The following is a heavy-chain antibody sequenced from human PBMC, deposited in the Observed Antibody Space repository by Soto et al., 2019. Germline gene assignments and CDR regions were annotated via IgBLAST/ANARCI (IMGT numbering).Heavy chain of an antibody. CDR3: ARGTVQWLFDY. J-gene: IGHJ4*02. Sequence: ASVKVSCKASGGTFSSYAISWVRQAPGQGLEWMGGIIPIFGTANYAQKFQGRVTITADKSTSTAYMELSSLRSEGTAVYYCARGTVQWLFDYWGQGTLVTVSS. V-gene: IGHV1-69*06. D-gene: IGHD6-19*01. CDR1: GGTFSSYA. CDR2: IIPIFGTA.